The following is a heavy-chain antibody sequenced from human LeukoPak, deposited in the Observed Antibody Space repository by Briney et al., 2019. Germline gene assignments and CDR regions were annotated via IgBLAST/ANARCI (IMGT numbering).Heavy chain of an antibody. V-gene: IGHV3-21*01. Sequence: GGSLRLSCAVSGFTFSSYGMSWVRQAPGKGLEWVSSISSSSSYIYYADSVKGRFTISRDNAKNSLYLQMNSLRAEDTAVYYCARWQYGEGGWGQGTLVTVSS. D-gene: IGHD7-27*01. J-gene: IGHJ4*02. CDR2: ISSSSSYI. CDR1: GFTFSSYG. CDR3: ARWQYGEGG.